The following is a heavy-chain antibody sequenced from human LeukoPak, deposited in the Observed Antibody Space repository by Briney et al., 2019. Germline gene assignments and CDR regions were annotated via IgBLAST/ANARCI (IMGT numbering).Heavy chain of an antibody. D-gene: IGHD6-6*01. CDR1: GGTLSSYA. J-gene: IGHJ6*02. V-gene: IGHV1-69*13. CDR2: IIPIFGTA. Sequence: SVKVSCKASGGTLSSYAISWVRQAPGQGREWMGGIIPIFGTANYAEKFQGRVTFTADDSTSTAYMELSSLRSEDTAVYYCASISLPSTNSYCYYGMDVWGQRTTVTASS. CDR3: ASISLPSTNSYCYYGMDV.